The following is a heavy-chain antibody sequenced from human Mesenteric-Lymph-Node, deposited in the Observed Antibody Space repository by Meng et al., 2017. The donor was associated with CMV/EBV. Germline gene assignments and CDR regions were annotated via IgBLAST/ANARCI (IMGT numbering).Heavy chain of an antibody. CDR2: INHSGST. CDR3: ASPLYDFWSGFNDAFDI. J-gene: IGHJ3*02. Sequence: SETLSLTCTVSGSSISSPYFWGWIRQPPGKGLEWIGEINHSGSTNYNPSLKSRVTISVDTSKNQFSLKLSSVTAADTAVYYCASPLYDFWSGFNDAFDIWGQGTMVTVSS. CDR1: GSSISSPYF. V-gene: IGHV4-38-2*02. D-gene: IGHD3-3*01.